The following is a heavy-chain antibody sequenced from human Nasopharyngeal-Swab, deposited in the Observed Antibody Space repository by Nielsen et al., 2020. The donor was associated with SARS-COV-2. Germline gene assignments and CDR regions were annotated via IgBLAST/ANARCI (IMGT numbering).Heavy chain of an antibody. Sequence: GESLKISCAASGFTFSSYEMNWVRQAPGKGLEWVSYISSSGSTIYYADSVKGLFTISRDNAKNSLYLQMNSLRAEDTAVYYCAREERTPMIVVVIAYAFDIWGQGTMVTVSS. J-gene: IGHJ3*02. D-gene: IGHD3-22*01. CDR1: GFTFSSYE. V-gene: IGHV3-48*03. CDR3: AREERTPMIVVVIAYAFDI. CDR2: ISSSGSTI.